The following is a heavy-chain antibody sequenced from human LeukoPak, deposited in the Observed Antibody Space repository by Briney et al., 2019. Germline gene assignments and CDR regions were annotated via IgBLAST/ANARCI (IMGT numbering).Heavy chain of an antibody. J-gene: IGHJ4*02. V-gene: IGHV3-53*01. D-gene: IGHD6-19*01. CDR1: GFTVSTNY. Sequence: PGGSLRLSCAASGFTVSTNYMTWVRQAPGKGLEWVSIIYSGGDTYYADSVKGRFTISRDNSKNTLYLQMNSLRAEDTAVYYCARGEWLDYFDYWGQGTLVTVSS. CDR2: IYSGGDT. CDR3: ARGEWLDYFDY.